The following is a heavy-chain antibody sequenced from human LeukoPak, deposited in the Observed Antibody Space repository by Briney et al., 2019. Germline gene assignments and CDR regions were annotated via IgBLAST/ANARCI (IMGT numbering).Heavy chain of an antibody. D-gene: IGHD1-20*01. Sequence: PSQTLSLTCTVSGGSISSGGYYWRWIRQHPGKGLEWIGYIYYSGSTYYNPSLKSRVTISVDTSKNQFSLKLSSVTAADTAVYYCARNPITSSTYNWFDPWGQGTLVTVSS. CDR3: ARNPITSSTYNWFDP. J-gene: IGHJ5*02. V-gene: IGHV4-31*03. CDR1: GGSISSGGYY. CDR2: IYYSGST.